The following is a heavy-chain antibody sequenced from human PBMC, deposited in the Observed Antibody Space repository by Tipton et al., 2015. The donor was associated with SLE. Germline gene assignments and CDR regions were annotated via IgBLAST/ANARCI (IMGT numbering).Heavy chain of an antibody. CDR2: ISRDGSNA. CDR3: GRGVYSEGSVGMDV. J-gene: IGHJ6*02. Sequence: SLGLSCAASGFTFSTYWLGWVRQAPGKGLVWVSRISRDGSNAYYADSVEGRFTISRDNAKNTLYLQMHSLRVDDTAVYYCGRGVYSEGSVGMDVWGQGTTVTVSS. CDR1: GFTFSTYW. V-gene: IGHV3-74*01. D-gene: IGHD3-22*01.